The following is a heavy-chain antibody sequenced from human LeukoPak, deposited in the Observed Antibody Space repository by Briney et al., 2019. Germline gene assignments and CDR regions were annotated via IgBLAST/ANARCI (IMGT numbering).Heavy chain of an antibody. V-gene: IGHV3-48*01. CDR2: ISSSSSTI. CDR1: GFTFSSYS. Sequence: GSLGLSCAASGFTFSSYSMNWVRQAPGKGLEWVSYISSSSSTIYYADSVKGRLTISRDNAKNSLYLQMNSLRAEDTAVYYCASRITMVRGVIDWGQGTLVTVSS. J-gene: IGHJ4*02. CDR3: ASRITMVRGVID. D-gene: IGHD3-10*01.